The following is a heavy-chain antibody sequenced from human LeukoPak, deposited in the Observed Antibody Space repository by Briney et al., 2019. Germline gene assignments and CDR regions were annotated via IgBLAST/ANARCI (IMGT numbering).Heavy chain of an antibody. CDR1: GGSISSYY. Sequence: SETLSLTCTVSGGSISSYYWSWIRQPPGKGLEWIGSIYYSGSTYYKPSLKSRVTISVDTSKNQFSLKLSSVTAADTAVYYCAREVVAYGSGSHFDYWGQGTLVTVSS. J-gene: IGHJ4*02. D-gene: IGHD3-10*01. CDR3: AREVVAYGSGSHFDY. V-gene: IGHV4-39*07. CDR2: IYYSGST.